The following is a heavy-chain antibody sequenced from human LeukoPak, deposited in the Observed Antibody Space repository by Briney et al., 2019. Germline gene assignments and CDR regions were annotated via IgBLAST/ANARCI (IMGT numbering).Heavy chain of an antibody. J-gene: IGHJ4*02. CDR2: IKSKTDGETT. D-gene: IGHD3-16*01. V-gene: IGHV3-15*01. CDR1: VFTFSDAW. CDR3: TTVSLGY. Sequence: GGSLRLSCAASVFTFSDAWMTWVRQAPGKGLEWVGRIKSKTDGETTDYAAPVKGRFTISRDDSKNTLYLQLNSLKTEDTAVHYCTTVSLGYWGPGTLVTVSS.